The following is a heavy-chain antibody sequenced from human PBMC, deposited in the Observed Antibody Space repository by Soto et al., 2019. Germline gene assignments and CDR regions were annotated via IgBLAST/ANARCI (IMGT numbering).Heavy chain of an antibody. CDR2: IVPIFGTA. CDR1: GGTYSSYT. V-gene: IGHV1-69*01. Sequence: QVQPVQSGAAVKKPGSSVKVSSKASGGTYSSYTLNWVRQAPGQRLEWMGGIVPIFGTANYAQKFQGRVTITADEPTSTAYLALSSLISEDTAVYYCAKELDTATAIMEVWGQGTKVTGSS. J-gene: IGHJ6*02. D-gene: IGHD5-18*01. CDR3: AKELDTATAIMEV.